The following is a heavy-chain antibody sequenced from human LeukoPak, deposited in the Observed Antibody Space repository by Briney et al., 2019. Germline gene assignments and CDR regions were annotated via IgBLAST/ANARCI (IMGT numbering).Heavy chain of an antibody. CDR1: DYSISSGYY. CDR3: ARALRLQSFDY. V-gene: IGHV4-38-2*02. Sequence: PSETPSLTCTVSDYSISSGYYWGWIRQPPGKGLEWIGSIYHSGSTYYNPSLKSRVTISVDTSKNQFSLKLSSVTAADTAVFYCARALRLQSFDYWGQGTLVTVSS. J-gene: IGHJ4*02. D-gene: IGHD4-17*01. CDR2: IYHSGST.